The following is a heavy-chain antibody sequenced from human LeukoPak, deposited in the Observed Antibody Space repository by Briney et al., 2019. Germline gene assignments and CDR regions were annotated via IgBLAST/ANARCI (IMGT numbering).Heavy chain of an antibody. J-gene: IGHJ4*02. D-gene: IGHD3-3*01. Sequence: PGGSLRLSCAASGFTFSSYAMSWVRQAPGKGLEWVSAISGSGGSTYYADSVKGRFTISRGNSKNTLYLQMNSLRAEDTAVYYCAKALAYYDFWSGYYDPPIFFDYWGQGTLVTVSS. V-gene: IGHV3-23*01. CDR2: ISGSGGST. CDR3: AKALAYYDFWSGYYDPPIFFDY. CDR1: GFTFSSYA.